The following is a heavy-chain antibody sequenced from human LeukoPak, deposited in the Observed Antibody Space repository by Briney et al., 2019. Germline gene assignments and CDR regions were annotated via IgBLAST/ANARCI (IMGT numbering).Heavy chain of an antibody. CDR2: INPNSGGT. V-gene: IGHV1-2*02. CDR3: ARETNWGSSDAFDI. D-gene: IGHD7-27*01. CDR1: GYTFTGYY. Sequence: ASVKVSCKASGYTFTGYYMHWVRQAPGQGLEWMGWINPNSGGTNYAQKFQGRVTMTRDTSISTAYMELSRLTSDDTAVYYCARETNWGSSDAFDIWGQGTMVTVSS. J-gene: IGHJ3*02.